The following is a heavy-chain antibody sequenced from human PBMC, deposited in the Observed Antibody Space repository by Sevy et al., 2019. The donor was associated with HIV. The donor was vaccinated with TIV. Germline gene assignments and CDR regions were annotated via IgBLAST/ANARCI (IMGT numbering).Heavy chain of an antibody. CDR3: SRKYDSSGYFDY. CDR1: GFTFSRYA. J-gene: IGHJ4*02. V-gene: IGHV3-23*01. Sequence: GGYLRLSCAASGFTFSRYAMNWVRQAPGKGLEWVSGISGRGGSGDKTNYADSVKGRFTISRDDSKNSLYLQLNSLRAEEMVIYYCSRKYDSSGYFDYWGQGTLVTVSS. CDR2: ISGRGGSGDKT. D-gene: IGHD3-22*01.